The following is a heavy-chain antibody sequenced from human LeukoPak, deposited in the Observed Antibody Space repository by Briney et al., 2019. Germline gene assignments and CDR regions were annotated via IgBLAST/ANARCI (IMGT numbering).Heavy chain of an antibody. CDR3: ARDVIAAAGWIDY. J-gene: IGHJ4*02. CDR1: GYSISSGYY. V-gene: IGHV4-38-2*02. Sequence: PSETLSLTCTVSGYSISSGYYWGWIRQPPGKGLEWIGSIYHSGSTYYNPSLKSRVAISVDTPKNQFSLKLSSVTAADTAVYYCARDVIAAAGWIDYWGQGTLVTVSS. D-gene: IGHD6-13*01. CDR2: IYHSGST.